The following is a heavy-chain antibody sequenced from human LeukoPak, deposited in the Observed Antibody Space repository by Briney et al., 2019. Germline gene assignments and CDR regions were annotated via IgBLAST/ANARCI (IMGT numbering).Heavy chain of an antibody. J-gene: IGHJ5*02. CDR2: IYFSGGT. Sequence: SETLSLTCTVSGDSISSSNCYWGWIRQPPGKGLEWIVSIYFSGGTYYNASLKSRVTISVDTSKNQFSLKLSSVTAADTAVYYCASTYSSSWLGERWFDPWGQGTLVTVSS. CDR1: GDSISSSNCY. CDR3: ASTYSSSWLGERWFDP. V-gene: IGHV4-39*01. D-gene: IGHD6-13*01.